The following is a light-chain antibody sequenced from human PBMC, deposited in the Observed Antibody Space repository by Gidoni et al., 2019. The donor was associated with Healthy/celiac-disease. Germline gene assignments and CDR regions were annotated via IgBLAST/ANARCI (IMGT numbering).Light chain of an antibody. Sequence: QSVLTQPPSVSEAPRQRVTISCSGSSSNIGNNAVNWYQQLPGKAPKLLIYYDDLLPSGVSDRFSGSKSGTSASLAISGLQSEDEADYYCAAWDDSLNGPLVGGGTKLTVL. J-gene: IGLJ2*01. V-gene: IGLV1-36*01. CDR3: AAWDDSLNGPL. CDR2: YDD. CDR1: SSNIGNNA.